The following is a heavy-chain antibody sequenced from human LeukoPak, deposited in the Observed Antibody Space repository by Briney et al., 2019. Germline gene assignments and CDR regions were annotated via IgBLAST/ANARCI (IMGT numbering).Heavy chain of an antibody. J-gene: IGHJ4*02. Sequence: GGSPRLSCAASGFTFSSSAMSWVRRAPGKGLEWVSAISNNGGYTYYADSVQGRFTISRDNSKSTLCLQMNSLRAEDTAVYYCAKNLGYNYGRYYFDYWGQGTLVTVSS. V-gene: IGHV3-23*01. CDR2: ISNNGGYT. CDR1: GFTFSSSA. D-gene: IGHD5-18*01. CDR3: AKNLGYNYGRYYFDY.